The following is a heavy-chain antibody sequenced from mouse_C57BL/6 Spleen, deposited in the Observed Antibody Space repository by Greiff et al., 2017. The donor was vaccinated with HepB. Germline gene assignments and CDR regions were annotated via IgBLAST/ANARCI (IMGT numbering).Heavy chain of an antibody. V-gene: IGHV1-64*01. CDR3: ARPFITTVFDY. D-gene: IGHD1-1*01. CDR2: IHPNSGST. CDR1: GYTFTSYW. Sequence: QVHVKQPGAELVKPGASVKLSCKASGYTFTSYWMHWVKQRPGQGLEWIGMIHPNSGSTNYNEKFKSKATLTVDKSSSTAYMQLSSLTSEDSAVYYCARPFITTVFDYWGQGTTLTVSS. J-gene: IGHJ2*01.